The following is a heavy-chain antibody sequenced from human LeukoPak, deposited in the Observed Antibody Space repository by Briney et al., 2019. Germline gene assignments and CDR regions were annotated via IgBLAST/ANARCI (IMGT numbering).Heavy chain of an antibody. J-gene: IGHJ4*02. V-gene: IGHV3-23*01. CDR1: GFTFSSYA. Sequence: GGSLRLSCAASGFTFSSYAMSWVRQAPGKGLEWVSAISGSGGSTYYADSVKGRFTISRDNSKNTLYLQMNSLRAEDTAVYYCAKDKPTVRGVNQIPDYWGQGTLVTVSS. CDR3: AKDKPTVRGVNQIPDY. CDR2: ISGSGGST. D-gene: IGHD3-10*01.